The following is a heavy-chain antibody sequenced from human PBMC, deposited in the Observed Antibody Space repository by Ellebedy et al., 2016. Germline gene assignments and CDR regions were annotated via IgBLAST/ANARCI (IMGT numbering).Heavy chain of an antibody. CDR1: GFTFADYN. CDR3: AWHFYEISGYLHLGY. D-gene: IGHD3-22*01. CDR2: ILSKPAGGAI. J-gene: IGHJ4*02. V-gene: IGHV3-15*05. Sequence: GESLKISCAASGFTFADYNMNWVRQAPGKGLEWVGRILSKPAGGAIDYAAPVKGRFTISRDDSKNTLYLQMNSLRSEDTALYYCAWHFYEISGYLHLGYWGQGTRVTVSS.